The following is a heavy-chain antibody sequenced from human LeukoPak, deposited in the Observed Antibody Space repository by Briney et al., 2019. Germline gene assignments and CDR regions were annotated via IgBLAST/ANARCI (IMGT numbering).Heavy chain of an antibody. CDR2: IYGGVNT. CDR1: GFTVSSNY. D-gene: IGHD1-1*01. V-gene: IGHV3-66*01. J-gene: IGHJ4*02. Sequence: PGGSLRLSCAASGFTVSSNYMSWVRQAPGKGQEWVSVIYGGVNTVYADSVQGRFTISRDNSKNTLYLQMSSLRAEDTAVYYCAKSPKTGFLFDYWGKGTLVTASS. CDR3: AKSPKTGFLFDY.